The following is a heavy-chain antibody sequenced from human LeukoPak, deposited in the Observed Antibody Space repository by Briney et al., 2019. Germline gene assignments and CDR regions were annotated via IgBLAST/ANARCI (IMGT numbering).Heavy chain of an antibody. Sequence: GGSLRLSCAASGFTFSTYIMNWVRQAPGKGLEWISYIHSSCSSIYYADSVKGRFTISRDNAKNSLYLQMNSLRDEDTAVYYCARDRLGAGSFDIWGQGTMVTVSS. CDR1: GFTFSTYI. CDR2: IHSSCSSI. V-gene: IGHV3-48*02. D-gene: IGHD7-27*01. J-gene: IGHJ3*02. CDR3: ARDRLGAGSFDI.